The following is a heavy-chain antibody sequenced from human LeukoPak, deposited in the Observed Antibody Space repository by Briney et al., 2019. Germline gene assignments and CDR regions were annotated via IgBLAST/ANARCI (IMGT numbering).Heavy chain of an antibody. CDR1: AGSFSGYY. J-gene: IGHJ4*02. D-gene: IGHD1-26*01. V-gene: IGHV4-34*01. Sequence: KPSETLSLTCAVYAGSFSGYYWSWIRQPPGKGLEWIGEINHSGSTNYNPSLKSRVTISVDTSKNQFSLKLSSVTAADTAVYYCAQSGSYPDYFDYWGQGTLVTVSS. CDR3: AQSGSYPDYFDY. CDR2: INHSGST.